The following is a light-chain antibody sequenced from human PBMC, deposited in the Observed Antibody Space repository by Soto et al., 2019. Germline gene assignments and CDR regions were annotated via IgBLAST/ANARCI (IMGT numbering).Light chain of an antibody. CDR1: RDIHTW. CDR2: GAS. Sequence: QMTQSPSSVSASVGDRVTITCRASRDIHTWLAWYQQKPGKAPKLLIYGASTLQSGVPSRFSGGGSGTDFILTISNLQPEDFATYYCHEANTLPLTFGGGTKVEI. J-gene: IGKJ4*01. CDR3: HEANTLPLT. V-gene: IGKV1-12*01.